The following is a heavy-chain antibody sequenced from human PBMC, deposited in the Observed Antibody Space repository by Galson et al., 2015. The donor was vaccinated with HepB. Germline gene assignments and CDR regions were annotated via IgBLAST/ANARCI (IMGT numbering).Heavy chain of an antibody. CDR2: ISYDGNSK. J-gene: IGHJ5*02. CDR1: GFTFSTYS. D-gene: IGHD6-13*01. V-gene: IGHV3-30-3*01. Sequence: SLRLSCAASGFTFSTYSMHWVRQAPGKGLEWVGVISYDGNSKYFGDSVRGRFTISRDNSKNTLYLEMNSLRTDDTAVYYCAREKVAAVLSDALDTGGQGTLAAASS. CDR3: AREKVAAVLSDALDT.